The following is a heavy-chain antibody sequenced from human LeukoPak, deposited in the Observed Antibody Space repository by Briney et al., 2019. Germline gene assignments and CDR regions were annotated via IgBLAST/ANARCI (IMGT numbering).Heavy chain of an antibody. CDR3: ARGRLGYCSSTSCYSGYYYYMDV. J-gene: IGHJ6*03. V-gene: IGHV4-30-4*08. CDR1: GGSISSGDYY. CDR2: IYYSGST. Sequence: SETLSLTCTVSGGSISSGDYYWSWIRQPPGKGLEWIGYIYYSGSTNYNPSLKSRVTISVDTSKNQFSLKLSSVTAADTAVYYCARGRLGYCSSTSCYSGYYYYMDVWGKGTTVTVSS. D-gene: IGHD2-2*01.